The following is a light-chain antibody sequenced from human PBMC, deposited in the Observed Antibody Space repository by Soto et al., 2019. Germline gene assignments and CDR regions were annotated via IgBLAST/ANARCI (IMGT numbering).Light chain of an antibody. V-gene: IGLV2-14*01. Sequence: QSALTQPASVSGSPGQSITISCTGTRSDVGGYNYVSWYQQHPGKAPKLMIYEVSNRPSGVANRFSGSKSGNTASLTISGLLAEDEADYYCSSYTSSSPRVFGTGTKLTVL. CDR3: SSYTSSSPRV. CDR1: RSDVGGYNY. CDR2: EVS. J-gene: IGLJ1*01.